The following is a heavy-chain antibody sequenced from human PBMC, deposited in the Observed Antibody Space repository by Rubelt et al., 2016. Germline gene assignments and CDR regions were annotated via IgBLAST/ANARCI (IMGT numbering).Heavy chain of an antibody. CDR1: GFTFSSYA. V-gene: IGHV3-23*01. J-gene: IGHJ4*02. Sequence: EVQLLESGGGLVQPGGSLRLSCAASGFTFSSYAMSWVRQAPGKGLEWVSAISGSGGSTYYEDSGKGRCTIARDNAKNTLYLQMNSRGAEDTAVYDCAKGTGPRRGGTDYWGQGTLVTVSS. D-gene: IGHD3/OR15-3a*01. CDR2: ISGSGGST. CDR3: AKGTGPRRGGTDY.